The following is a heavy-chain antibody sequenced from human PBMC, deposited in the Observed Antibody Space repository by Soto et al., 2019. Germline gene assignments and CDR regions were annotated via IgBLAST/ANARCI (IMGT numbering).Heavy chain of an antibody. CDR2: VNPNTGLT. CDR3: TTLRPDP. D-gene: IGHD3-9*01. CDR1: GSTFTALY. Sequence: QVQLVQSESEVRKPGASVKVSCQASGSTFTALYMNWVRQAPGQGLEWMGWVNPNTGLTKYAQKFQGRVIMTRDTSISTAYMELSGLASDDTAVYYCTTLRPDPWGQGTLVTVSS. V-gene: IGHV1-2*02. J-gene: IGHJ5*02.